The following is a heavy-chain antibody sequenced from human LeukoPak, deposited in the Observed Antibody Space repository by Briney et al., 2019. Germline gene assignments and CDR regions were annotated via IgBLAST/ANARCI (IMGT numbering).Heavy chain of an antibody. V-gene: IGHV3-30*18. J-gene: IGHJ4*02. CDR1: GFTFSSYG. CDR2: ISYDGSNK. D-gene: IGHD4-17*01. CDR3: AKDGQLDYGDYLYYFDY. Sequence: GGSLRLSCAASGFTFSSYGMHWVRQAPGKGLEWVAVISYDGSNKYYADSVKGRFTISRDNSKNTLYLQMNSLRAEDTAVYYCAKDGQLDYGDYLYYFDYWGQGTLVTVPS.